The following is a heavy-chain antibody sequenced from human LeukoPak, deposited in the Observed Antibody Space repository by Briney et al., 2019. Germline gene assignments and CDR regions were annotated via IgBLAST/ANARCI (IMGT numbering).Heavy chain of an antibody. CDR2: ISSSSSYI. Sequence: PGGSPRLSCAASGFTFSSYSMNWVRQAPGKGLEWVSSISSSSSYIYYADSVKGRFTISRDNAKNSLYLQMNSLRAEDTAVYYCARLEGSGKLGWFDPWGQGTLVTVSS. CDR3: ARLEGSGKLGWFDP. J-gene: IGHJ5*02. CDR1: GFTFSSYS. D-gene: IGHD3-10*01. V-gene: IGHV3-21*01.